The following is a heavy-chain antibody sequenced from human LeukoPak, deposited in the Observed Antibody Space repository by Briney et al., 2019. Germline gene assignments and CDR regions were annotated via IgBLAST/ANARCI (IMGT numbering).Heavy chain of an antibody. J-gene: IGHJ4*02. V-gene: IGHV3-66*01. Sequence: PGGSLRLSCAASGFTVSSNYMTWVRQAPGKGLVWVSVIYSGGSTYYADSVKGRFTISRDNSKNTLFLQMNSLRAEDTAVYYCASSSGWYNSFDYWGLGTLVTVSS. CDR1: GFTVSSNY. D-gene: IGHD6-19*01. CDR2: IYSGGST. CDR3: ASSSGWYNSFDY.